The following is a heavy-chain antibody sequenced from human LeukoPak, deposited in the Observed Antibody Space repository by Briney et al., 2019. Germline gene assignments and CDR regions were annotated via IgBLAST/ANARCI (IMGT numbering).Heavy chain of an antibody. Sequence: GSLRLSCAASGFTFSSYWMSWVRQAAGKGLEWVANIKQDGSEKYYVDSVKGRFTISRDNAKNSPYLQMNSMRAEDTAVYYCARVGTSTTYYYYYYYMDVWGKGTTVTVSS. J-gene: IGHJ6*03. D-gene: IGHD2-2*01. V-gene: IGHV3-7*01. CDR1: GFTFSSYW. CDR2: IKQDGSEK. CDR3: ARVGTSTTYYYYYYYMDV.